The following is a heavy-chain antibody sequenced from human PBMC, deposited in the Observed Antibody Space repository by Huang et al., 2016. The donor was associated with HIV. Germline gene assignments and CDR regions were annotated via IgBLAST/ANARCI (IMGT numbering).Heavy chain of an antibody. CDR2: INHLGSP. CDR3: ARDATKNPRGWFDP. Sequence: QVHLQQWGAGLLKSAETLSLTCAVYGGSLSGYYWSWLRQTPGKGLEWIGAINHLGSPNENPARKSRVAISRDGSKKQFSLKLRSISDADTAVYFCARDATKNPRGWFDPWGQGTLVTVSS. V-gene: IGHV4-34*02. CDR1: GGSLSGYY. J-gene: IGHJ5*02. D-gene: IGHD3-10*01.